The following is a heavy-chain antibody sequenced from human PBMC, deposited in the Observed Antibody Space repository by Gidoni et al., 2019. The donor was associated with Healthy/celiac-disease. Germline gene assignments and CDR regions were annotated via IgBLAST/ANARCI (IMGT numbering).Heavy chain of an antibody. D-gene: IGHD6-6*01. CDR1: GYTFTSYA. V-gene: IGHV1-3*01. CDR3: ATGRLAARPSSWFDP. CDR2: INAGNGNT. Sequence: QVQLVQSGAEVKKPGASVKVSCKASGYTFTSYAMHWVRQAPGQRLEWMGWINAGNGNTKYSQKFQGRVTITRDTSASTAYMELSSLRSEDTAVYYCATGRLAARPSSWFDPWGQGTLVTVSS. J-gene: IGHJ5*02.